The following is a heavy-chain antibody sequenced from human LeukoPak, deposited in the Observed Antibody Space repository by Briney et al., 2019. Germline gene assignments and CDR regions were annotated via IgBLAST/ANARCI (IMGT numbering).Heavy chain of an antibody. V-gene: IGHV3-23*01. Sequence: PGGSLRLSCAASGFTFSSYAMSWVRQAPGKGLEWVSAISGSGGSTYYADSVKGRFTISRDNSKNTLYLQMNSLRAEDTAVYYCARGYGKFLRKSYGMDVWGQGTTVTVSS. D-gene: IGHD1-14*01. CDR3: ARGYGKFLRKSYGMDV. J-gene: IGHJ6*02. CDR2: ISGSGGST. CDR1: GFTFSSYA.